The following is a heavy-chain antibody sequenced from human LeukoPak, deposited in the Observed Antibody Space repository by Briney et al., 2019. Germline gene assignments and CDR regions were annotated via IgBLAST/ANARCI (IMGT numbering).Heavy chain of an antibody. V-gene: IGHV3-30-3*01. J-gene: IGHJ4*02. CDR2: ISYDGSNK. D-gene: IGHD3-10*01. Sequence: GRSLRLSCAASGFTFSSYAMHWVRQAPGKGLEWVAVISYDGSNKYYADSVKGRFTISRDNSKNTLYLQMHSLRAEDTAVYYCARGDHYGSGSYPPDYWGQGTLVTVSS. CDR3: ARGDHYGSGSYPPDY. CDR1: GFTFSSYA.